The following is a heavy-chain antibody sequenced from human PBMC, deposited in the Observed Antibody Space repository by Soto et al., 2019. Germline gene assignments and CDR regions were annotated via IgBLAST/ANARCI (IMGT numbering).Heavy chain of an antibody. J-gene: IGHJ4*02. D-gene: IGHD1-26*01. CDR1: GFTFSSYA. CDR2: ISYDGSNK. Sequence: GGSLRLSCAASGFTFSSYAMHWVRQAPGKGLEWVAVISYDGSNKYYADSVKGRFTISRDNSKNTLYLEMNSLRAEDTALYYCARPRFSGSYFDYWGQGALVTVSS. V-gene: IGHV3-30-3*01. CDR3: ARPRFSGSYFDY.